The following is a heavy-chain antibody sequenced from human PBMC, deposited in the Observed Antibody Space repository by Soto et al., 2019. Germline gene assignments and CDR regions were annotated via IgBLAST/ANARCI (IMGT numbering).Heavy chain of an antibody. CDR1: GYTFTSYY. J-gene: IGHJ3*02. CDR2: INPSGGST. CDR3: ARDRPSPYYDFWSGYFSAAFDI. Sequence: ASVKVSCKASGYTFTSYYMHWVRQAPGQGLEWMGIINPSGGSTSYAQKFQGRVTMTRDTSTSTVYMELSSLRSEDTAVYYCARDRPSPYYDFWSGYFSAAFDIWGQGTMVTVSS. D-gene: IGHD3-3*01. V-gene: IGHV1-46*01.